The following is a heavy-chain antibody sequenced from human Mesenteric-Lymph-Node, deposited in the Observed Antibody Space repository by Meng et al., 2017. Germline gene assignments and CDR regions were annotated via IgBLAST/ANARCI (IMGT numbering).Heavy chain of an antibody. V-gene: IGHV3-9*01. Sequence: VQLVESGGGLVQPGRSLRVSCAASGFTFDDYAMHWVRQAPGKGLEWISGISWNGGITVYADSVKGRFTISRDNVKNSLYLQMNSLRPEDSASYYCARDLAGATYWFDPWGQGTLVTVSS. J-gene: IGHJ5*02. CDR2: ISWNGGIT. CDR1: GFTFDDYA. CDR3: ARDLAGATYWFDP. D-gene: IGHD1-26*01.